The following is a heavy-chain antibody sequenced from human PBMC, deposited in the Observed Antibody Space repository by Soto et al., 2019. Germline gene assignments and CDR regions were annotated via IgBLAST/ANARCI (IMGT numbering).Heavy chain of an antibody. CDR2: ISYDGTKI. CDR1: GFTFSSHA. V-gene: IGHV3-30-3*01. D-gene: IGHD3-3*01. J-gene: IGHJ3*02. CDR3: ARDGEDVLRNIPGDAFDI. Sequence: ESGGGVVQPGRSLRLSCAASGFTFSSHAMHWVRQAPGKGLEWVAVISYDGTKIYYADSVKGRFTISRDNSKNTLYLQVNSLTAEDTAVYFCARDGEDVLRNIPGDAFDIWGQGTMVTVSS.